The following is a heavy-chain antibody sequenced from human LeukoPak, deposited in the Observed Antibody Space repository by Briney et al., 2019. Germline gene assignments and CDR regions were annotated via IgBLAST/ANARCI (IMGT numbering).Heavy chain of an antibody. CDR1: GGSISSYY. V-gene: IGHV4-59*08. D-gene: IGHD2-2*01. CDR3: ARHFQNSTSCYYCEMIWYFDL. Sequence: SETLSLTCTVSGGSISSYYWSWIRQPPGKGLEWIGYIYYSGSTNYNPSPKSRVTISVDTSKNQFSLKLSSVTAADTAVHYCARHFQNSTSCYYCEMIWYFDLWGRGTLVTVSS. CDR2: IYYSGST. J-gene: IGHJ2*01.